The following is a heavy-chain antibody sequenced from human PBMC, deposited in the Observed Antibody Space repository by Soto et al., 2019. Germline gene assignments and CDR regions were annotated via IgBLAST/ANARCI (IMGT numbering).Heavy chain of an antibody. CDR2: IWFDGSNK. D-gene: IGHD6-13*01. J-gene: IGHJ4*02. Sequence: QVQLVESGGGVVQPGRSLRLSCAASGFTFSSYGMHWVRQAPGKGLEWVAVIWFDGSNKNYADSVKGRFTIARDNSKNTLYLQMISLRAEDTAVYYCARVGSSWSFDYWGQGTLVTVSS. V-gene: IGHV3-33*01. CDR3: ARVGSSWSFDY. CDR1: GFTFSSYG.